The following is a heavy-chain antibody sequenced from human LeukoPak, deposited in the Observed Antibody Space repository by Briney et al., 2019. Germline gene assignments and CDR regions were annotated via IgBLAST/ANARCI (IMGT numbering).Heavy chain of an antibody. V-gene: IGHV4-59*01. D-gene: IGHD3-3*01. J-gene: IGHJ6*03. Sequence: SETLSLTCTVSGGSISSYYWSWIRQPPGKGLEWIGYIYYSGSTNYNPSLKSRVTISVDTSKNQFSLKLSSVTAADTAVYYCARAYDFWTPVAFYYYMDVWGKGTTVTVSS. CDR1: GGSISSYY. CDR2: IYYSGST. CDR3: ARAYDFWTPVAFYYYMDV.